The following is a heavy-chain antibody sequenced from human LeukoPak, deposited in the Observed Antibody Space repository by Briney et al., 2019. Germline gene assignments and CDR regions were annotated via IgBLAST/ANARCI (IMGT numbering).Heavy chain of an antibody. Sequence: GASVKVSCKASGYTFTSYGISWVRQAPGQGLEWMGWISPYNGNTNYAQKLQGRVTMTTDTSTSTAYMELRSLRSDDTAVYYCARGSSGWNNDYYYGMDVWGQGTTVTVSS. J-gene: IGHJ6*02. CDR1: GYTFTSYG. V-gene: IGHV1-18*01. D-gene: IGHD6-19*01. CDR3: ARGSSGWNNDYYYGMDV. CDR2: ISPYNGNT.